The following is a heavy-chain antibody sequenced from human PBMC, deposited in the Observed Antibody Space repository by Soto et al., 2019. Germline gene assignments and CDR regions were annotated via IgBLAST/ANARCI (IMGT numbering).Heavy chain of an antibody. D-gene: IGHD1-1*01. Sequence: GGSLRLSCAASGFTFSSYSMNWVRQAPGKGLEWVSYISSSSSTIYYADSVKGRFTISRDNAKNSLYLQMNSLRAEDTAVYYCARDQLERWEYYFDYWGQGTLVTVSS. J-gene: IGHJ4*02. V-gene: IGHV3-48*01. CDR2: ISSSSSTI. CDR3: ARDQLERWEYYFDY. CDR1: GFTFSSYS.